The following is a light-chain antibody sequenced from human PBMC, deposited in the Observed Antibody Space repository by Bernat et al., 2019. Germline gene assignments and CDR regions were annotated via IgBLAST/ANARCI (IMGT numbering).Light chain of an antibody. J-gene: IGKJ4*01. CDR1: QSVSSSY. Sequence: EIVLTQSPGTPSLSPGERATLSCRASQSVSSSYLAWYQQKPGQAPRLLIYVASSRATGIPDRFSGSGSGTDFTLTISRLEPEDFAVYYCQKYGSSLTFGGATKVEIK. V-gene: IGKV3-20*01. CDR3: QKYGSSLT. CDR2: VAS.